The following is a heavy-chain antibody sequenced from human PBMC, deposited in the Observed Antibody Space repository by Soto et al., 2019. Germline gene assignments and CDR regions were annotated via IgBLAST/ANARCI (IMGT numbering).Heavy chain of an antibody. J-gene: IGHJ4*02. Sequence: ASVKVSCKASGYTFTSYGISWVRQAPGQGLEWMGWIGAYNGNTNYAQKLQGRVTMTTDTSTSTAYMELRSLRSDDTAVYYCARDVRGYYYDSSGYYFPLFDYWGQGTLVTVSS. CDR1: GYTFTSYG. V-gene: IGHV1-18*04. D-gene: IGHD3-22*01. CDR2: IGAYNGNT. CDR3: ARDVRGYYYDSSGYYFPLFDY.